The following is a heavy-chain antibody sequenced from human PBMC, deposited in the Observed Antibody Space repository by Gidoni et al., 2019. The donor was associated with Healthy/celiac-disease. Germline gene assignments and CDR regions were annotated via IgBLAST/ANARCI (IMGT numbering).Heavy chain of an antibody. CDR2: IIPIFGTA. D-gene: IGHD6-13*01. Sequence: QVQLEQSGAEVKKPGSSAKASCKASRGTFSSDAISWVRQDPGQGLEWMGGIIPIFGTANYAQKFQGRVTITADESTSTAYMELSSLRSEDTAVYYCARAPRQKSRIAAAGTNWFDPWGQGTLVTVSS. CDR3: ARAPRQKSRIAAAGTNWFDP. V-gene: IGHV1-69*01. CDR1: RGTFSSDA. J-gene: IGHJ5*02.